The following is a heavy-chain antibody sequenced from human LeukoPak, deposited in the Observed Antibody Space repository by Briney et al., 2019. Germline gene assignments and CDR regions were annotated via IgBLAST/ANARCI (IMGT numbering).Heavy chain of an antibody. J-gene: IGHJ4*02. V-gene: IGHV3-11*01. CDR1: GFTFSDYY. CDR3: ARRGPSGIQLTTFDY. Sequence: GGSLRLSCAASGFTFSDYYMSWIRQAPGKGLEWVSYISSSGSTIYYADSVKGRFTISRDNAKNSLYLQMNSLRAEDTAVYYCARRGPSGIQLTTFDYWGQGTLVTVSS. CDR2: ISSSGSTI. D-gene: IGHD5-18*01.